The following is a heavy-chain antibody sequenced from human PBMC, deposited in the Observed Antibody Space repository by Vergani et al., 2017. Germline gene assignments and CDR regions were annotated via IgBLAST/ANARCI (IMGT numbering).Heavy chain of an antibody. D-gene: IGHD1-1*01. CDR1: GFTFSSYA. V-gene: IGHV3-30*04. Sequence: QVQLVESGGGVVQPGRSLRLSCAASGFTFSSYAMHWVRQAPGKGLEWVAVISYDGSEKYYVDSVKGRFTISRDNAKNSLYLQMNSLRAEDTAVYYCARDPYNWNARGYFDYWGQGTLVTVSS. CDR2: ISYDGSEK. CDR3: ARDPYNWNARGYFDY. J-gene: IGHJ4*02.